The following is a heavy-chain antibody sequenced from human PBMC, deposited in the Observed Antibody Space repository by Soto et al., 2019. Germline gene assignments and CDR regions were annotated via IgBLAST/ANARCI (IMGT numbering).Heavy chain of an antibody. CDR1: GGSISSSY. V-gene: IGHV4-59*01. J-gene: IGHJ3*01. CDR3: ARSVVHQWLVHDAFDV. CDR2: IYYSGTT. D-gene: IGHD6-19*01. Sequence: PSETLSLTCTVSGGSISSSYWSWIRQSPGKGLEWIAYIYYSGTTNYNPSLESRVTISIETSKNQFSLRLTSVTAADTAVYYCARSVVHQWLVHDAFDVWGRGKLVTVS.